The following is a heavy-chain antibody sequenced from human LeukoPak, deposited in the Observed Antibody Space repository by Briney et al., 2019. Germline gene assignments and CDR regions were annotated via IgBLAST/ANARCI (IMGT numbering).Heavy chain of an antibody. CDR3: AIGSPYYYYGMDV. Sequence: GRSLRLSCAASGFTFSSYGMHWVRQAPGKGLEWVAVISYDGSNKYYADSVKGRSTISRDNSRNTLYLQMNSLRAEDTAVYYCAIGSPYYYYGMDVWGQGTTVTVSS. CDR2: ISYDGSNK. V-gene: IGHV3-30*03. J-gene: IGHJ6*02. D-gene: IGHD6-25*01. CDR1: GFTFSSYG.